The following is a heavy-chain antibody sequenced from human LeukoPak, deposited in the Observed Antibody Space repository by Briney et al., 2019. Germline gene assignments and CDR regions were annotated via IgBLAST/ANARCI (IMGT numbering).Heavy chain of an antibody. CDR1: GYTFTGYY. CDR3: ARVGSSLPNDAFDI. J-gene: IGHJ3*02. D-gene: IGHD1-26*01. Sequence: ASVKVSCKASGYTFTGYYMRWVRQAPGQGLEWMGWINPNSGGTNYAQKFQGRVTMTRDTSISTAYMELSRLRSDDTAVYYCARVGSSLPNDAFDIWGQGTMVTVSS. V-gene: IGHV1-2*02. CDR2: INPNSGGT.